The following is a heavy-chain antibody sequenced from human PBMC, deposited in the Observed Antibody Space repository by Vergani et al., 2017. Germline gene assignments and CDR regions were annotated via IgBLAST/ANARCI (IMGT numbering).Heavy chain of an antibody. D-gene: IGHD4-17*01. J-gene: IGHJ4*02. V-gene: IGHV1-69*13. CDR2: HTPIFGRT. Sequence: QVHLVQSEAEMKKPGSSMKVSCKASGGTFNSYVVTWVRRAPGQGLEWMGRHTPIFGRTNFAQKFEGRVTLSADESMGTAYMEMSSLRSEDTAMYYCAREVVDYGDPYYFDLWGQGTLIIVSS. CDR3: AREVVDYGDPYYFDL. CDR1: GGTFNSYV.